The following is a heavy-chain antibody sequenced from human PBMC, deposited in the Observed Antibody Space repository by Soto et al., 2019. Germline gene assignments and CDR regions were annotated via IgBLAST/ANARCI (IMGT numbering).Heavy chain of an antibody. J-gene: IGHJ4*02. D-gene: IGHD3-10*01. CDR3: ARARANEYGSGLNFDY. Sequence: NPSETLSLTCAVSGYSISSYYYWGWIRQPPGKGLDWIGSIYHSGSTYYNPSLEGRVTTSLDTSKNQVSLKLSSVTAADTAMYFCARARANEYGSGLNFDYWGQGTLVTVSS. CDR2: IYHSGST. CDR1: GYSISSYYY. V-gene: IGHV4-38-2*01.